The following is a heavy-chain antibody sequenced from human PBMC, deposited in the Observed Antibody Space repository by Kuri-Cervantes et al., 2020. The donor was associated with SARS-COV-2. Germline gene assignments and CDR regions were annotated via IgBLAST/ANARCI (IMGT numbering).Heavy chain of an antibody. D-gene: IGHD2-2*01. V-gene: IGHV5-10-1*01. CDR1: GYSFTSYW. Sequence: GESLKISCKGSGYSFTSYWISWVRQMPGKGLEWMGRIDPSDSYTNYSPSFQGHVTISADKSISTAYLQWSSLKASDTAMYYCARQKVGLGDYYYYYGMDVWGQGTTVTVSS. J-gene: IGHJ6*02. CDR2: IDPSDSYT. CDR3: ARQKVGLGDYYYYYGMDV.